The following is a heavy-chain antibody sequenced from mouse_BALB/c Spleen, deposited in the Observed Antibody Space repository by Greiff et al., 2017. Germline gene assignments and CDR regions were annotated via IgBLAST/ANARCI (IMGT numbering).Heavy chain of an antibody. CDR2: INPSNGRT. CDR3: ARDRTADYAMDY. Sequence: QLQQPGAELVKPGASVKLSCKASGYTFTSYWMHWVKQRPGQGLEWIGEINPSNGRTNYNEKFKSKATLTVDKSSSTAYMQLSSLTSEDSAVYYCARDRTADYAMDYWGQGTSVTVSS. J-gene: IGHJ4*01. CDR1: GYTFTSYW. D-gene: IGHD1-2*01. V-gene: IGHV1S81*02.